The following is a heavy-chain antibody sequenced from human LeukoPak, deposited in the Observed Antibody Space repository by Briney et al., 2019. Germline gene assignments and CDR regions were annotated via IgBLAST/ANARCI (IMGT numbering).Heavy chain of an antibody. J-gene: IGHJ6*03. V-gene: IGHV4-39*07. Sequence: SETLSLTCTVSGGSISSSSYYWGWIRQPPGKGLECIGSIYYSGSTYYNPSLKSRVTISVDTSKNQFSLKLSSVTAADTAVYYCARGDYYGSGSYHRGPYMDVWGKGTTVTVSS. CDR1: GGSISSSSYY. D-gene: IGHD3-10*01. CDR2: IYYSGST. CDR3: ARGDYYGSGSYHRGPYMDV.